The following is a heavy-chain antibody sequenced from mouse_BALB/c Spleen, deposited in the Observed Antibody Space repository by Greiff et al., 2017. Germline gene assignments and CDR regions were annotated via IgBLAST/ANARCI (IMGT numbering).Heavy chain of an antibody. V-gene: IGHV14-4*02. Sequence: VQLKQSGAELVRSGASVKLSCTASGFNIKDYYMHWVKQRPEQGLEWIGWIDPENGDTEYAPKFQGKATMTADTSSNTAYLQLSSLTSEDTAVYYCNVSGNSWFAYWGQGTLVTVSA. CDR2: IDPENGDT. CDR3: NVSGNSWFAY. J-gene: IGHJ3*01. D-gene: IGHD2-1*01. CDR1: GFNIKDYY.